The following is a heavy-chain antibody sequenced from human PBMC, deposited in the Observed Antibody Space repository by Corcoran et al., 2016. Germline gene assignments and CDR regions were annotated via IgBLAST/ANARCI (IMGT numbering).Heavy chain of an antibody. CDR2: IYYSGST. J-gene: IGHJ3*02. Sequence: QVQLQESGPGLVKPSETLSLTCTVSGGSISSYYWSWIRQPPGKGLEWIGYIYYSGSTNYNPSLKSRVTISVDTSKNQFSLKLSSVTAADTAVYYCARRNTVTDAFDIWGQGTMVTVSS. CDR1: GGSISSYY. CDR3: ARRNTVTDAFDI. D-gene: IGHD4-17*01. V-gene: IGHV4-59*01.